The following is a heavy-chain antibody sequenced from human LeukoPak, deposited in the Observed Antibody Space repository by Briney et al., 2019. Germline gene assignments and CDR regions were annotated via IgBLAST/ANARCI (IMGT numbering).Heavy chain of an antibody. CDR3: ARASGSSWYERRLHAYYYYMDV. CDR1: GVSIISTTYY. J-gene: IGHJ6*03. D-gene: IGHD6-13*01. CDR2: IDYSGST. V-gene: IGHV4-39*07. Sequence: KASETLSLTCTVSGVSIISTTYYWGWLRQPPGEGLEWIGSIDYSGSTYYHPTLKSRVTISVDTSKNQFSLNLSSVAAADAAVYSCARASGSSWYERRLHAYYYYMDVWGKGTTVTVSS.